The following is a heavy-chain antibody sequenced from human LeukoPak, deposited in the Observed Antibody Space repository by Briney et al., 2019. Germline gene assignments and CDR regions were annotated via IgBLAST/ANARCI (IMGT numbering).Heavy chain of an antibody. CDR2: IYTSGST. D-gene: IGHD2-15*01. V-gene: IGHV4-4*07. J-gene: IGHJ6*03. CDR1: GGSISSYY. CDR3: ARGSDCSGGSCYSSYYYYYYMDV. Sequence: SETLSLTCTVSGGSISSYYWSWIRQPAGKGLEWIGRIYTSGSTNYNPSLKSRVTISVDKSKNQFSLELSSVTAADTAVYYCARGSDCSGGSCYSSYYYYYYMDVWGKGTTVTVSS.